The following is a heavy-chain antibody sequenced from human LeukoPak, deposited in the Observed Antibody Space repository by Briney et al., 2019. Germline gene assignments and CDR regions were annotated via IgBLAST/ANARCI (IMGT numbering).Heavy chain of an antibody. D-gene: IGHD3-16*02. CDR1: GFTVSSNY. CDR3: AKDYRRTSNDDY. V-gene: IGHV3-66*01. CDR2: IYSGGST. J-gene: IGHJ4*02. Sequence: GGSLRLSCAASGFTVSSNYMSWVRQAPGKGLEWVSVIYSGGSTYYADSVKGRFTISRDNSKNTLYLQMNSLRAEDTAIYYCAKDYRRTSNDDYWGQGTLVTVSS.